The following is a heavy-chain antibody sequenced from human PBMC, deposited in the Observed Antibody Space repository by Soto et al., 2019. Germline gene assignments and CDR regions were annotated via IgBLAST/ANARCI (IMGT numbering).Heavy chain of an antibody. CDR2: ILPMLDIT. CDR1: GGTFSTYT. D-gene: IGHD6-13*01. V-gene: IGHV1-69*02. CDR3: TLGSWSAETFDI. J-gene: IGHJ3*02. Sequence: QVQLVQSGAEVKKPGSSVKVSCKASGGTFSTYTIIWVRQAPGQGLEWMGRILPMLDITNSAQRFQGRVTITADKSTSTAYLELSSLRYEDTAVYYCTLGSWSAETFDIWCRGTMVTVSS.